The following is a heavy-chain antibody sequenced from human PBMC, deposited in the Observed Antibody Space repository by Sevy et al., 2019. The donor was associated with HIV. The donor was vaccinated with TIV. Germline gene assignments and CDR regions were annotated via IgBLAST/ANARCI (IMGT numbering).Heavy chain of an antibody. CDR2: INPQSGGT. J-gene: IGHJ4*02. Sequence: ASVKVSCKASGYTFTGYYFTGYYMYWVRQAPGQGPEWMGWINPQSGGTNYAQKFQGRVTMTRDMSISTAYMELGRLRSDDTAVYYCATGESSPFDYWGQGTLVTVSS. D-gene: IGHD3-10*01. CDR3: ATGESSPFDY. CDR1: GYTFTGYYFTGYY. V-gene: IGHV1-2*02.